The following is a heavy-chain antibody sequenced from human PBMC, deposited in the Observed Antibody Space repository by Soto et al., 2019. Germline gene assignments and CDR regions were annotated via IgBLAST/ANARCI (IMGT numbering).Heavy chain of an antibody. J-gene: IGHJ3*01. D-gene: IGHD1-7*01. V-gene: IGHV1-18*04. CDR3: ARGGWNYGPGAFDL. CDR2: ISAYNGKT. CDR1: GYTFTNYG. Sequence: QVQLVQSGTEVKTPGASVKVSCHASGYTFTNYGINWVRQAPGQGLEWMAWISAYNGKTHHAPFAKDRVNMTTATSPRTAYMELTSLRSDDTAVYYCARGGWNYGPGAFDLWGQGTMVTVSS.